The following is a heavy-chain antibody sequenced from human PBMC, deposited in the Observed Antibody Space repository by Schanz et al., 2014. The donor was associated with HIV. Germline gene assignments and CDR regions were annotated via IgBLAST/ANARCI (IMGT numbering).Heavy chain of an antibody. CDR3: AKDGAPSGSYSYGMDV. Sequence: EVQLVESGGGLVQPGGSLRLSCAASGFTFSDHWLHWVRQAPGKGLEWVSRIQSDGPTTTYADSVKGRFTISRDNSKNTLYLQMNSLRAEDTAVYHCAKDGAPSGSYSYGMDVWGQGTTVTVSS. V-gene: IGHV3-74*01. D-gene: IGHD3-10*01. J-gene: IGHJ6*02. CDR1: GFTFSDHW. CDR2: IQSDGPTT.